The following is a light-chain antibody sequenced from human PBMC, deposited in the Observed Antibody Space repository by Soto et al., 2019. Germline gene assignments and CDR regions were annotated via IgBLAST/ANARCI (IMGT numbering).Light chain of an antibody. CDR1: QSVSSN. V-gene: IGKV3-15*01. CDR3: QQYNNWPPWT. J-gene: IGKJ1*01. Sequence: EIIISQSPAALSVYGQERVTFSCRTSQSVSSNLAWYQQKPGQAPRLLIYGASTRATGIPARFSGSGSGTEFTLTISSLQSEDFAVYYCQQYNNWPPWTFGQGTKVDIK. CDR2: GAS.